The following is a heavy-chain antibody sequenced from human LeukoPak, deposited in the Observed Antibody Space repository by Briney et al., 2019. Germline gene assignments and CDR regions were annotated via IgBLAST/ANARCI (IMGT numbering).Heavy chain of an antibody. V-gene: IGHV4-59*01. CDR3: ARAHSSGYFPFDY. J-gene: IGHJ4*02. Sequence: KPSETLSLXCTVSGGSNSSYYWSWIRRPPGKGLEWIGYIYYSGSTNYNPSLKSRVTISVDTSKNQFSLKLSSVTAADTAMYYCARAHSSGYFPFDYWGQGTLVTVSS. D-gene: IGHD3-22*01. CDR1: GGSNSSYY. CDR2: IYYSGST.